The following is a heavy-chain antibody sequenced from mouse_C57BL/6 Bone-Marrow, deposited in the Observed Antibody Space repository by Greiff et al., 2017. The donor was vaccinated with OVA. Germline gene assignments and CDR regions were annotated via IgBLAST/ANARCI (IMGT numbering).Heavy chain of an antibody. CDR1: GYTFTSYV. J-gene: IGHJ3*01. V-gene: IGHV1-81*01. CDR3: ARFAY. Sequence: QVQLKESGAELARPGASVKLSCKASGYTFTSYVISWVKQRTGQGLDWIGEIYPRSGNTYYNEKFKGKATLTADKSSSTAYMELRSLTSEDSAVYFCARFAYWGQGTLVTVSA. CDR2: IYPRSGNT.